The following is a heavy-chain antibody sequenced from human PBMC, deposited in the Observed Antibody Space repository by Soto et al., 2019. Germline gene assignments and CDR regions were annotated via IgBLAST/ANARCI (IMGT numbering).Heavy chain of an antibody. V-gene: IGHV4-34*02. J-gene: IGHJ4*02. CDR3: ARGYGSGSYWDY. CDR1: GGSFSGYY. D-gene: IGHD3-10*01. CDR2: IERGGST. Sequence: QVQLQQWGAGLLKPSETLSLTCAVYGGSFSGYYWSWVRQPPGKGLEWIGEIERGGSTNYNPSLKSRVAISVDTSKNQSSLKVNSVTAADTAVYYCARGYGSGSYWDYWGQGTLVTVSS.